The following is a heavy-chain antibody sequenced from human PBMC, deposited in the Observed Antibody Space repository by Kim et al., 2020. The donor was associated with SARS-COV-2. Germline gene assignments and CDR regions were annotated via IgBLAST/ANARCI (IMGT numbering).Heavy chain of an antibody. D-gene: IGHD3-10*01. J-gene: IGHJ4*02. Sequence: GGSLRLSCSASGFTFSSYAMHWVRQAPGKGLEYVSAISSNGGSTYYADSVKGRFTISRDNSKNTLYLQMNSLRAEDTAVYYCVKGGGTMVRGVNVDYWGQGTLVTVSS. CDR3: VKGGGTMVRGVNVDY. CDR1: GFTFSSYA. CDR2: ISSNGGST. V-gene: IGHV3-64D*06.